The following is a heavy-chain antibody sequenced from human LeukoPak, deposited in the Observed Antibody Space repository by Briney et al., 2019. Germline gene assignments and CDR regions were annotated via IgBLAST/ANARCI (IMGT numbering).Heavy chain of an antibody. J-gene: IGHJ4*02. CDR3: ARRAGDGYNFDY. V-gene: IGHV4-59*08. CDR2: VYSSGST. Sequence: SESLSLTCTVSGGSISSYYWSWIRPPPGKGLEWIGYVYSSGSTHYNPSLKSRVTISVDTSKNQFSLKLSSVTAADTAVYYCARRAGDGYNFDYWGQGTLVTVSS. CDR1: GGSISSYY. D-gene: IGHD5-24*01.